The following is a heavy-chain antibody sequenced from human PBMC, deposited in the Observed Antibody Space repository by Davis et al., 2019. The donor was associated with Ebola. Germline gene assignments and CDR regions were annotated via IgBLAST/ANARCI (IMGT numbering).Heavy chain of an antibody. CDR1: GFTFSSYG. CDR3: ARDITVGAFSLDH. V-gene: IGHV3-48*02. D-gene: IGHD1-26*01. J-gene: IGHJ4*02. Sequence: GGSLRLSCAASGFTFSSYGMHWVRQAPGKGLEWVSFISCCTGAKYYADSVKGRFTISRDNAKNSLYLQMNSLRDEDTAIYYCARDITVGAFSLDHWGQGALVTVSS. CDR2: ISCCTGAK.